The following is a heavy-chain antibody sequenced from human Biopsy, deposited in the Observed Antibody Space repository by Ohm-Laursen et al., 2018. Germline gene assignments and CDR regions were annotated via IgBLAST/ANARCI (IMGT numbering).Heavy chain of an antibody. Sequence: PSDTLSLTCTVSGDSINNYYWSWIRQPAGKGLERIGRIYTSGSPNYNLSLESRVTMSVDTSKNQFSLNLRSVTAADTAVYYCARGTGRYYVYGAFDIWGQGTVVTVSS. CDR2: IYTSGSP. V-gene: IGHV4-4*07. CDR3: ARGTGRYYVYGAFDI. J-gene: IGHJ3*02. D-gene: IGHD1-26*01. CDR1: GDSINNYY.